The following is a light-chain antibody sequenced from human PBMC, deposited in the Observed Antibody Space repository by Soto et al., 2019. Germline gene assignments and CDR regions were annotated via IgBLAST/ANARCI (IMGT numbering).Light chain of an antibody. J-gene: IGKJ1*01. V-gene: IGKV1-39*01. CDR2: AAS. CDR1: QSISSY. Sequence: DIQMTQSPSALAASVGDRVTITCRASQSISSYLNWYQQKPGKAPKLLIYAASSLQSGVPSRFSRSGSGTDFTLTISSLQPEDFATYDCQQSYSTPWTFGQWTKVDIK. CDR3: QQSYSTPWT.